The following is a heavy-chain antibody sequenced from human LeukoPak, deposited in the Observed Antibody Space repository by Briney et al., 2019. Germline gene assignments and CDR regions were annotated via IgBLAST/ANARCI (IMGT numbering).Heavy chain of an antibody. CDR3: AKGPRYSSSWYGPILFDP. Sequence: GGSLRLSCAASGFTFDDYAMHWVRQAPGKGLEWVSLISGDGGCTYYADSVKGRFTISRDNSKNSLYLQMNSLRTEDTALYYCAKGPRYSSSWYGPILFDPWGQGTLVSVSS. D-gene: IGHD6-13*01. CDR1: GFTFDDYA. CDR2: ISGDGGCT. J-gene: IGHJ5*02. V-gene: IGHV3-43*02.